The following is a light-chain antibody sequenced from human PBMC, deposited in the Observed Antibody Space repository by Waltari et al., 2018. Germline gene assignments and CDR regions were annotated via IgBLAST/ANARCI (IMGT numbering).Light chain of an antibody. CDR1: STDLGGYNF. CDR2: DVS. J-gene: IGLJ3*02. Sequence: QSPLTQPASVSGSPGQSITIACTGTSTDLGGYNFVSWYQQHPGKAPKLIIFDVSKRPSGVSDRFSASKSGNTASLTISGLQADDGADYYCSSFTSRTTLVFGGGTRVIVL. CDR3: SSFTSRTTLV. V-gene: IGLV2-14*03.